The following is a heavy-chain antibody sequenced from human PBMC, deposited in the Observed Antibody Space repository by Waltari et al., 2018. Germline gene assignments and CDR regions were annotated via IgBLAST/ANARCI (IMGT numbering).Heavy chain of an antibody. CDR3: SRQVLGYCTSAACRRLES. V-gene: IGHV4-38-2*01. CDR1: GYAVNSGFY. D-gene: IGHD2-2*03. Sequence: QVQLQESGPGLVKSSETLSLTCDVSGYAVNSGFYWGWIRQPPGKGLEWVATIYHDGTTFYNPSLKSRLSVSMDTSKNQISLTLKSVTAADTALYYCSRQVLGYCTSAACRRLESWGQGTLVTVSS. CDR2: IYHDGTT. J-gene: IGHJ4*02.